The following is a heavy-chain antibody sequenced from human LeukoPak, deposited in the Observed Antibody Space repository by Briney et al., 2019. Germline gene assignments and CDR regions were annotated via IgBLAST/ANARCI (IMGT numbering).Heavy chain of an antibody. V-gene: IGHV1-69*13. CDR1: GGTFSSYA. CDR2: IIPIFGTA. J-gene: IGHJ6*02. D-gene: IGHD3-3*01. CDR3: ALTIFGVVILGSLRYYGMDV. Sequence: SVKVSCKASGGTFSSYAISWVRQAPGQGLEWMGGIIPIFGTANYAQKFQGRVTITADESTSTAYMELSSLRSEDTAVYYCALTIFGVVILGSLRYYGMDVWGQGTTVTVSS.